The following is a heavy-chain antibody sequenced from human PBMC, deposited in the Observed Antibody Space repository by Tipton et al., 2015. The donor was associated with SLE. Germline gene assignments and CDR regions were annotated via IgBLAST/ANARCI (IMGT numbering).Heavy chain of an antibody. V-gene: IGHV4-59*08. CDR2: IYYSGST. CDR1: GGSISSYY. J-gene: IGHJ4*02. Sequence: TLSLTCTVSGGSISSYYWSWIRQPPGKGLEWIGYIYYSGSTNYNPSLKSRVTISVDTSKNQFSLKLSSVTAADTAVYYCARGNSGFDYWGQGNLVTVSS. D-gene: IGHD1-1*01. CDR3: ARGNSGFDY.